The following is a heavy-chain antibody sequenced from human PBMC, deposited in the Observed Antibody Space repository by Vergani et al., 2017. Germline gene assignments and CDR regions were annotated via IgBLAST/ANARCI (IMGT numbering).Heavy chain of an antibody. CDR3: ARVPDSSNWFDP. J-gene: IGHJ5*02. Sequence: QVQLQESGPGLVKPSQTLSLTCTVSGGSISSGSYYWSWIRQPAGKGLEWIGRIYTSGSTNYHPSLKSRVTISVDTSKNQFSLKLSSVTAADTAVYYCARVPDSSNWFDPWGQGTLVTVSS. CDR1: GGSISSGSYY. CDR2: IYTSGST. D-gene: IGHD3-22*01. V-gene: IGHV4-61*02.